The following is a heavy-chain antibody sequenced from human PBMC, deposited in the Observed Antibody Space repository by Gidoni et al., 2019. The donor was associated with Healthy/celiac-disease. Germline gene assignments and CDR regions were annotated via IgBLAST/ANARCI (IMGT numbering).Heavy chain of an antibody. V-gene: IGHV3-48*03. J-gene: IGHJ4*02. D-gene: IGHD3-3*01. CDR2: ISSSGSTI. CDR1: GFPFSSYE. Sequence: EVQLVESGGGLVQPGGSLRLSCAASGFPFSSYEMNWVRQAPGKGLEWVSYISSSGSTIYYADSVKGRFTISRDNAKNSLYLQMNSLRAEDTAVYYCARSSYYDFWSGSFDYWGQGTLVTVSS. CDR3: ARSSYYDFWSGSFDY.